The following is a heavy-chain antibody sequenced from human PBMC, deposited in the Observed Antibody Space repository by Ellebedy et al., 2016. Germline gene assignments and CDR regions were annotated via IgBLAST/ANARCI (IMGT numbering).Heavy chain of an antibody. CDR2: ISVTTDNT. Sequence: GESLKISCAASGLTFSRYAMSWVRQAPGKGLEWISSISVTTDNTNYVDSVKGRFTVSRDSSANTLYLQMSSLRAEDTAVYFCAKVAYSGYDYQDYWGQGTLVTVSS. J-gene: IGHJ4*02. CDR1: GLTFSRYA. D-gene: IGHD5-12*01. V-gene: IGHV3-23*01. CDR3: AKVAYSGYDYQDY.